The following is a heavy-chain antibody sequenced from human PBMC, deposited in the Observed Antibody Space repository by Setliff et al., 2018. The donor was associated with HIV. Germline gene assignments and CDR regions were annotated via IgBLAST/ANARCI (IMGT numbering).Heavy chain of an antibody. Sequence: SEILSLTCNVSDDSISSGLYYWSWIRQPAGKGLEWIGHIYTSGSTQYSPSLRSRLTLSVDTSKNEFSLKLNSVTAADTAIYFCARGTTQLVPTATRAGFDIWGQGTLVTVSS. J-gene: IGHJ3*02. V-gene: IGHV4-61*09. D-gene: IGHD2-15*01. CDR3: ARGTTQLVPTATRAGFDI. CDR1: DDSISSGLYY. CDR2: IYTSGST.